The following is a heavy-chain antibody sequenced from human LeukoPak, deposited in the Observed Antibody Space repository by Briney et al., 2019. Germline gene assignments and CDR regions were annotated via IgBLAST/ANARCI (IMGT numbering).Heavy chain of an antibody. CDR3: ARGGWQGAAAGYYFDY. Sequence: GGSLRLSCAASGFTFSSYWMHWVRQAPGKGLVWVSRINSDGSSTSYADSVKGRFTISRGNAKNTLYLQMNSLRAEDTAVYYCARGGWQGAAAGYYFDYWGQGTLVTVSS. V-gene: IGHV3-74*01. CDR1: GFTFSSYW. D-gene: IGHD5-24*01. J-gene: IGHJ4*02. CDR2: INSDGSST.